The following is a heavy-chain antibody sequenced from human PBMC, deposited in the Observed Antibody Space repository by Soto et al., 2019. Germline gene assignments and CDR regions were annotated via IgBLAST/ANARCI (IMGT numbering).Heavy chain of an antibody. Sequence: GGSLRLSCAASGFTFSSYAMSWVRQAPGKGLEWVSAISGSGGSTYYADSVKGRFTISRDNSKNTLYLQMNSLRAEDTAVYYCAKDCCSSIAARWGWFDPWGQGTLVTVSS. D-gene: IGHD6-6*01. CDR2: ISGSGGST. V-gene: IGHV3-23*01. J-gene: IGHJ5*02. CDR3: AKDCCSSIAARWGWFDP. CDR1: GFTFSSYA.